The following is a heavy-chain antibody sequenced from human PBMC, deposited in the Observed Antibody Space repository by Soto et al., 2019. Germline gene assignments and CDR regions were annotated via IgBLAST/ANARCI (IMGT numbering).Heavy chain of an antibody. D-gene: IGHD5-18*01. CDR1: GGMFSNYA. CDR2: IIPMFGTT. CDR3: AREGRGYCYGYVDY. J-gene: IGHJ4*02. Sequence: QVQLVQSGAEVKKPGSSVRVSCKASGGMFSNYAISWVRQAPGQGLEWMGGIIPMFGTTNYAQKFQGRVTITAHESTSTAFMELSSLRSEDTAVYYWAREGRGYCYGYVDYWGQGTLVTLSS. V-gene: IGHV1-69*01.